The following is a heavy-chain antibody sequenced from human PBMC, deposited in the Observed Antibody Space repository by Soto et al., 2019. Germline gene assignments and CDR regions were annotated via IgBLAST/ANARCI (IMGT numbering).Heavy chain of an antibody. CDR3: ARGWKVAGDAFDI. CDR2: IYPGDSDT. V-gene: IGHV5-51*01. J-gene: IGHJ3*02. CDR1: GYNFAGYW. Sequence: PGESLKISCKGSGYNFAGYWIGWVRQMPGKGLEWMGMIYPGDSDTRYSPSFQGQVTIPVDKSISTAYLQWSSLKASDTARYYCARGWKVAGDAFDIWAQGTMVTVSS. D-gene: IGHD1-1*01.